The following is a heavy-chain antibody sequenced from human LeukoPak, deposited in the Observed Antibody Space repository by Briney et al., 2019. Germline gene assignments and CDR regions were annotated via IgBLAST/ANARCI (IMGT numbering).Heavy chain of an antibody. J-gene: IGHJ4*02. CDR2: IYSGGST. V-gene: IGHV3-53*01. CDR1: GFTVSSNY. Sequence: GGSLRLSCAASGFTVSSNYMSWVRQAPGKGLEWVSVIYSGGSTYYADSVKGRFTISRDNSKNTLYLQMNSLRAEGTAVYYCARGPGIVGAAFDYWGQGTLVTVSP. D-gene: IGHD1-26*01. CDR3: ARGPGIVGAAFDY.